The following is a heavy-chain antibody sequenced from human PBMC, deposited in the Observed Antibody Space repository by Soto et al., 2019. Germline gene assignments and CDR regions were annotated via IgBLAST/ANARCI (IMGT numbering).Heavy chain of an antibody. CDR3: AKVPRGYSYGPAYYFDY. J-gene: IGHJ4*02. D-gene: IGHD5-18*01. CDR1: GFTFSSYA. CDR2: ISGSGGST. Sequence: GSLRLSCAASGFTFSSYAMSWVRQAPGKGLEWVSAISGSGGSTYYADSVKGRFTISRDNSKNTLYLQMNSLRAEDTAVYYCAKVPRGYSYGPAYYFDYWGQGTLVTVSS. V-gene: IGHV3-23*01.